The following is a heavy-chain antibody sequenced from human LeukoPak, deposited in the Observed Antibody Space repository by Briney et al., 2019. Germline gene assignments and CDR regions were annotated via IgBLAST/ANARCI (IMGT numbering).Heavy chain of an antibody. J-gene: IGHJ4*02. D-gene: IGHD3-3*01. CDR1: KFTFSSYR. Sequence: GGSLRLSCAASKFTFSSYRMTWVRQAPGKGLEWVATINRDGSEKYYVDSVKGRFTISRDNAKNSLFLQMDSLRAEDTAVYYCARDEYDFWSGFYSSYYFDYWGQGTLVTVSS. V-gene: IGHV3-7*01. CDR2: INRDGSEK. CDR3: ARDEYDFWSGFYSSYYFDY.